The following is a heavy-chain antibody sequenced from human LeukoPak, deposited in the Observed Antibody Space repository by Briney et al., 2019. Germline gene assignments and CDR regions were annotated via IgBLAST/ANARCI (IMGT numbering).Heavy chain of an antibody. CDR1: GFTFSSSG. J-gene: IGHJ4*02. D-gene: IGHD6-13*01. CDR3: ARGGQQLVYFDY. V-gene: IGHV3-30*02. CDR2: IRYDGSNK. Sequence: GGSLRLSCSASGFTFSSSGMHWVRQAPGKGLEWVAFIRYDGSNKYYADSVKGRFTISRDNSNNTLYLQMNSLRTEDTAVYYWARGGQQLVYFDYWGQGTLVTVSS.